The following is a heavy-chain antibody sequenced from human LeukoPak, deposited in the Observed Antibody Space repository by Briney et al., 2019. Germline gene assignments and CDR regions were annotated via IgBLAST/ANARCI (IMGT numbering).Heavy chain of an antibody. V-gene: IGHV3-30*04. J-gene: IGHJ5*02. CDR2: ISYDGSNK. Sequence: PGRSLRLSCAASGFTFSSYAMHWVRQAPGKGLEWVAVISYDGSNKYYADSVKGRFTISRDNSKNTLYLQMNSLRAEDTSVYYCAKSGYSSGWPGTDWFDPWGQGTLVTVSS. D-gene: IGHD6-19*01. CDR1: GFTFSSYA. CDR3: AKSGYSSGWPGTDWFDP.